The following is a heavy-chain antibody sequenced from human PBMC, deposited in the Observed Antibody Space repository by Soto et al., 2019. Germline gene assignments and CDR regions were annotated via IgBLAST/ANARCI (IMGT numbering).Heavy chain of an antibody. J-gene: IGHJ4*02. CDR2: IGFRGDST. V-gene: IGHV3-23*04. Sequence: EVQLVESGGGLIQPGGSLRLSCAASGFPFSSYSMSWVRHAPDMGLEWVAAIGFRGDSTYYADSVKGRITISRDNSKNTLYLQMNSVRAEDTALYYCARKFSSASFYFDYWGQGTLVTVSS. D-gene: IGHD6-6*01. CDR1: GFPFSSYS. CDR3: ARKFSSASFYFDY.